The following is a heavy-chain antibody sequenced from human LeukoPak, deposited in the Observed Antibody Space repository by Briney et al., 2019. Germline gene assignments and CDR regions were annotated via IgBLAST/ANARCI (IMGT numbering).Heavy chain of an antibody. V-gene: IGHV3-74*01. D-gene: IGHD2/OR15-2a*01. Sequence: GGSLRLSCAASGNYWMHWVRQVPGKGLVWVSHINSDGSWTSYADSVKGRFIISKDNAKNTVYLQMNSLRAEDTAAYYCVSFYETYWGRGTLVTVSS. CDR3: VSFYETY. CDR2: INSDGSWT. CDR1: GNYW. J-gene: IGHJ4*02.